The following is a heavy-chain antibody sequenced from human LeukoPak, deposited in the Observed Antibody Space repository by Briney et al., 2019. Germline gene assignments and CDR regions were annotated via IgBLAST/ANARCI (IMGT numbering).Heavy chain of an antibody. J-gene: IGHJ4*02. Sequence: EASVKVSCKASGYTFTSYDINWVRQATGQGLEWMGWMNPNSGNTGYAQKFQGRVTMTRNTSISTAYMELSSLRSEDTAVYYCARAQLWFGELGDYYFDYWGQGTLVTVSS. CDR2: MNPNSGNT. CDR3: ARAQLWFGELGDYYFDY. D-gene: IGHD3-10*01. CDR1: GYTFTSYD. V-gene: IGHV1-8*01.